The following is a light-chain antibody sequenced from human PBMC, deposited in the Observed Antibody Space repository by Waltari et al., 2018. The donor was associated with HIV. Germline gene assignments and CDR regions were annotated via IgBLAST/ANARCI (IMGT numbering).Light chain of an antibody. CDR3: GTWDTSLSAGV. V-gene: IGLV1-51*01. Sequence: QSVLTQPPSVSAAPGQKVVISCSGSSSNIGNNYVSWFQQLPGTAPKFIIFDNNKRPSGIPDRISGSRAGTSATLTITGLQTGDEADYYCGTWDTSLSAGVFGGGTKVTVL. CDR2: DNN. CDR1: SSNIGNNY. J-gene: IGLJ3*02.